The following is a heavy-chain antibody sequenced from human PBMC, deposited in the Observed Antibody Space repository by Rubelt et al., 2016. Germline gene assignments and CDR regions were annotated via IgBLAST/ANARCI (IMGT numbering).Heavy chain of an antibody. CDR3: ARAQRIRLLMVYAPTFDY. CDR2: INAGNGNT. D-gene: IGHD2-8*01. V-gene: IGHV1-3*01. J-gene: IGHJ4*02. CDR1: GYTFTSYA. Sequence: QVQLVQSGAEVKKPGASVKVSCKASGYTFTSYAMNWVRQAPGQRLERMGWINAGNGNTKYSQKFQGRCTITRDTSASPAYMELSSLRSEDTAVYYCARAQRIRLLMVYAPTFDYWGQGTLVTVSS.